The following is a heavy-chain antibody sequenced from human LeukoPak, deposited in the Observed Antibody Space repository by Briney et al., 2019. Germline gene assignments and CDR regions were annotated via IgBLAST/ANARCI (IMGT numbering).Heavy chain of an antibody. J-gene: IGHJ4*02. D-gene: IGHD6-13*01. V-gene: IGHV3-23*01. CDR3: AKDGSSWNFDY. CDR2: MSGSGGNT. Sequence: GGSLRLSCAASGFTFSTYSMSWVRQAAGRGLEWVSAMSGSGGNTYYADSVKGRFTISRDNSKNTLYLQMNSLRAEDTAVYYCAKDGSSWNFDYWGQGTLVTVSS. CDR1: GFTFSTYS.